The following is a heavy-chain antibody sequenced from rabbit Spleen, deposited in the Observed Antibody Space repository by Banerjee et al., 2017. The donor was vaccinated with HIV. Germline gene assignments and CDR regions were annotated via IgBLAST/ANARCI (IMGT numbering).Heavy chain of an antibody. CDR1: GFTLNNYY. J-gene: IGHJ4*01. CDR3: ARGDSGNGAAYIQSL. D-gene: IGHD6-1*01. CDR2: IATGSGST. V-gene: IGHV1S45*01. Sequence: QEQLKESGGGLVQPGGSLKLSCKASGFTLNNYYMSWVRQAPGKGLEWIGCIATGSGSTWYASWAKGRFTISKASSTTATLQMTSLTAADTATYFCARGDSGNGAAYIQSLWGQGTLVTVS.